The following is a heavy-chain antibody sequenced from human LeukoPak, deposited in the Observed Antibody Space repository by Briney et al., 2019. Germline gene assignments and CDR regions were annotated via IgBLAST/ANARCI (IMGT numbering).Heavy chain of an antibody. Sequence: SETLSLTCTVSGYSISSGYYWGWIRQPPGKGLEWIGEINHSGSTNYNPSLKSRVTISVDTSKNQFSLKLSSVTAADTAVYYCARERGLRAGNIGIWGQGTMVTVSS. V-gene: IGHV4-38-2*02. D-gene: IGHD3-16*01. CDR2: INHSGST. J-gene: IGHJ3*02. CDR1: GYSISSGYY. CDR3: ARERGLRAGNIGI.